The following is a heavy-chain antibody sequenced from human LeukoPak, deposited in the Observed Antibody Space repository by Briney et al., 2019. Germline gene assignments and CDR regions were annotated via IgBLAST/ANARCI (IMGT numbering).Heavy chain of an antibody. D-gene: IGHD6-19*01. CDR2: IYYSGGT. J-gene: IGHJ6*02. CDR1: GGSISSSSYY. V-gene: IGHV4-39*01. Sequence: SETLSLTCTVSGGSISSSSYYWGWIRQPPGKGLEWIGSIYYSGGTYYNPSLKSRVTISVDTSKNQFSLKLSSVTAADTAVYYCARLAVAYYYYGMDVWGQGTTVTVSS. CDR3: ARLAVAYYYYGMDV.